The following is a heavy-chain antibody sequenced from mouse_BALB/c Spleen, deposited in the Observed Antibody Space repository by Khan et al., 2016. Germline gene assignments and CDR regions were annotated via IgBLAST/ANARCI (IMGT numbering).Heavy chain of an antibody. D-gene: IGHD4-1*01. J-gene: IGHJ4*01. CDR2: INTYTGEP. V-gene: IGHV9-3-1*01. CDR3: AKLGLYYAMDY. Sequence: QIQLVQSGPELKKPGETVKISCKASGYTFTNYGMNWVKQAPGKGLKWMGWINTYTGEPTYADDFKGRFAFSLETSDSTAYLQINNLKKEDTATXCFAKLGLYYAMDYWGQGTSVTVSS. CDR1: GYTFTNYG.